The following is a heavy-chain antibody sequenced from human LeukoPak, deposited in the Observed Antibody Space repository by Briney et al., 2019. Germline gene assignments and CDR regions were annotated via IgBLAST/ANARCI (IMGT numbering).Heavy chain of an antibody. V-gene: IGHV6-1*01. Sequence: SQTLSLTCAISGDSVSSNSAAWNWIRQTPSRGLEWLGRTYYRSKWYNDYAVSVKSRITINPDTSKNQFSLQLNSVTPEDTAVYYCARDGLRHCSGGSCYSVAFDIWGQGTMVTVSS. CDR1: GDSVSSNSAA. D-gene: IGHD2-15*01. J-gene: IGHJ3*02. CDR3: ARDGLRHCSGGSCYSVAFDI. CDR2: TYYRSKWYN.